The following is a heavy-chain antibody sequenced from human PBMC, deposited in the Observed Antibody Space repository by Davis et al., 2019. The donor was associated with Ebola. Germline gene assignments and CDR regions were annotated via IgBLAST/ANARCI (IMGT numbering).Heavy chain of an antibody. CDR3: ARDESTVTTSWFDP. D-gene: IGHD4-11*01. CDR2: ISYDGSNK. CDR1: GFTFSSYA. Sequence: GESLKISCAASGFTFSSYAMHWVRQAPGKGLEWVAVISYDGSNKYYADSVKGRFTISRDNAKNSLYLQMNSLRAEDTALYHCARDESTVTTSWFDPWGQGTLVTVSS. J-gene: IGHJ5*02. V-gene: IGHV3-30-3*01.